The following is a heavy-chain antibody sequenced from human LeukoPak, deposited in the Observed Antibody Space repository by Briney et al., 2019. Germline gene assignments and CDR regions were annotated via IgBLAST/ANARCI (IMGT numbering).Heavy chain of an antibody. CDR2: IYPADSDT. CDR3: ARQQYSSSWYY. Sequence: GEPLKISCKGSGYSFSTFWIAWVRQMPGKGLEWMGIIYPADSDTRYSPSFQGQVTISADKSINTAYLQWSSLKASDTAIYYCARQQYSSSWYYWGQGTLVTVSS. D-gene: IGHD6-13*01. CDR1: GYSFSTFW. V-gene: IGHV5-51*01. J-gene: IGHJ4*02.